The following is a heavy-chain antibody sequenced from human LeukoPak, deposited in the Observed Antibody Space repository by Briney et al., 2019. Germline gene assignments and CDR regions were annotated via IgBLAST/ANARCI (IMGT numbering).Heavy chain of an antibody. CDR1: GFTFSSYA. D-gene: IGHD6-13*01. CDR3: ARARDSSWDY. Sequence: GGSLRLSCTASGFTFSSYAMNWVRQAPGKGLEWVSVISSNGVTTYYADSVKGRFTISRDNSKNTMYLQMNSLRADDTAVYYCARARDSSWDYWGEGTLVTVSS. CDR2: ISSNGVTT. V-gene: IGHV3-23*01. J-gene: IGHJ4*02.